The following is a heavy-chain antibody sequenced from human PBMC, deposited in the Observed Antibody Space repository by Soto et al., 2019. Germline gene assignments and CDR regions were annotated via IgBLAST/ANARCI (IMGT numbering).Heavy chain of an antibody. CDR1: GFTFDDYA. D-gene: IGHD3-10*01. V-gene: IGHV3-9*01. CDR3: AKAADRESYFDY. Sequence: PGGSLRLSCAASGFTFDDYAMHWVRQAPGKGLEWVSGISWNSGSIGYADSVKGRFTISRDNAKNSLYLQMNSLRAEDTALYYCAKAADRESYFDYWGQGTLVTVSS. CDR2: ISWNSGSI. J-gene: IGHJ4*02.